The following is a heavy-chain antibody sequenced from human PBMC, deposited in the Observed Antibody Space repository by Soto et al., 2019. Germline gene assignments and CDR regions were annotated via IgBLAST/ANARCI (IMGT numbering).Heavy chain of an antibody. CDR1: GFTFSAYW. V-gene: IGHV3-74*01. CDR3: ARDPLLYGSTFDH. CDR2: IDSVGSST. J-gene: IGHJ4*02. Sequence: EVRLVESGGGLVQPGGSLRLSCAASGFTFSAYWMHWVRQAPGKGLVWVSRIDSVGSSTAYADSVKGRFTISRDNAKNPLFLQMNSLRAEDTAVYYCARDPLLYGSTFDHWGQGTLVTVSS. D-gene: IGHD6-19*01.